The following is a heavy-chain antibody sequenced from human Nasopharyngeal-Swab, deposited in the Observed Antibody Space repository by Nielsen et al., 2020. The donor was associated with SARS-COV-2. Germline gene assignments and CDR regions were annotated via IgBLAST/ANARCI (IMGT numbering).Heavy chain of an antibody. V-gene: IGHV3-30*18. CDR1: GFTFSSYA. D-gene: IGHD3-10*01. J-gene: IGHJ4*02. CDR2: ISYDGSNK. Sequence: GGSLRLSCAASGFTFSSYAMSWVRQAPGKGLEWVAVISYDGSNKYYADSVKGRFTISRDNSKNTLYLQMNSLRAEDTAVYYCAKYGLRGWFGEFIDYWGQGTLVTVSS. CDR3: AKYGLRGWFGEFIDY.